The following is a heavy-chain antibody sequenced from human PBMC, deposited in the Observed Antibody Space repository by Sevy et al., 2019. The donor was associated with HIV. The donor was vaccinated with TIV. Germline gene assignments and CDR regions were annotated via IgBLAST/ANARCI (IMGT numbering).Heavy chain of an antibody. D-gene: IGHD2-2*01. J-gene: IGHJ4*02. Sequence: AAVKVSCTASGYTFTTYGINWVRQAPGQGLERVGWISAYTGNTDYAQSFQDRVAMTMDTSTNTVNMELRSLRSDDPAVYYCARTSPPACGLYYFDYWGQGTLVTVSS. CDR2: ISAYTGNT. V-gene: IGHV1-18*01. CDR3: ARTSPPACGLYYFDY. CDR1: GYTFTTYG.